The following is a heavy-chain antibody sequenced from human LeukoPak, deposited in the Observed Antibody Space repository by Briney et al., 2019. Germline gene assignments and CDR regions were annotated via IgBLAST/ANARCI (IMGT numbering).Heavy chain of an antibody. CDR1: GGSFSGYY. Sequence: PSGTLSLTCAVYGGSFSGYYWSWLRQPPGKGLEWMGEINHSGSTNYNPSLKSRVTISVDTSKNQFYLKLSSVTAADTAVYYCARVGITIFGVVIINPPRSYYYGMDVWGQGTTVTVSS. J-gene: IGHJ6*02. D-gene: IGHD3-3*01. CDR3: ARVGITIFGVVIINPPRSYYYGMDV. V-gene: IGHV4-34*01. CDR2: INHSGST.